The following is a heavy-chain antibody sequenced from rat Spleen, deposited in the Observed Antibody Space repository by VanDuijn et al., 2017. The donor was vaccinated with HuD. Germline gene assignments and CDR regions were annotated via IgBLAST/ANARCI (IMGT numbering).Heavy chain of an antibody. V-gene: IGHV5-7*01. J-gene: IGHJ3*01. Sequence: EVQLVESGGGLVQPGSPLKLSCAASGFTFDDYNMAWVRQAPKKGLEWVATISYDGSSTYYRDSVKGRFTISRDNAKSTLYLQMDSLRSEDTATYYCARHGIYNNYGWFAYWGQGTLVTVSS. CDR2: ISYDGSST. CDR1: GFTFDDYN. D-gene: IGHD1-10*01. CDR3: ARHGIYNNYGWFAY.